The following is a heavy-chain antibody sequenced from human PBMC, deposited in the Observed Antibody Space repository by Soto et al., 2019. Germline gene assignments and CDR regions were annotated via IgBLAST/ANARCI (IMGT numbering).Heavy chain of an antibody. CDR3: ARDKAGYNSGWYFYGMDV. V-gene: IGHV3-33*01. D-gene: IGHD6-19*01. Sequence: QVQLVESGGGVVQPGRSLRLSCAASGFTFSSYGMHWVRQAPGKGLEWVAIIWYDGSNNYYAESVKGRFTISRDNSKNTLDLQMNSLRAEDTAVYYCARDKAGYNSGWYFYGMDVWGQGTTVTVSS. J-gene: IGHJ6*02. CDR1: GFTFSSYG. CDR2: IWYDGSNN.